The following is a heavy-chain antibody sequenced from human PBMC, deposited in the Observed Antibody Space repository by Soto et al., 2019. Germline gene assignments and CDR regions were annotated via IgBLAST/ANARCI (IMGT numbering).Heavy chain of an antibody. D-gene: IGHD2-8*01. Sequence: QVQLVESGGGVVQPGRSLRLSCAASGFTFRNYAMHWVRQAPGKGLEWVAVMSHDGSNKNYVDSVKGRFTISRDNSKNTLYLQMNSLRAEDTAVYYCAKAELQWCWHFDYWGQGTLVTVSS. CDR3: AKAELQWCWHFDY. J-gene: IGHJ4*02. V-gene: IGHV3-30*18. CDR1: GFTFRNYA. CDR2: MSHDGSNK.